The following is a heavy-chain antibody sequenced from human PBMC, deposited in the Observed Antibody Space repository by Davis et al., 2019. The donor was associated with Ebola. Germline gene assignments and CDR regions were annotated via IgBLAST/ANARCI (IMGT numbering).Heavy chain of an antibody. Sequence: ASVQVSCKASGYTLTSYHIHWVRQAPGQGLEWMGMTHPASTYTTYAQRFQGRVTMTRDTSTTTVYMDLSSLRSEDTALYYCTTPGGQDSGYDVFDIWGQGTMVTVSS. D-gene: IGHD5-12*01. CDR2: THPASTYT. V-gene: IGHV1-46*03. CDR1: GYTLTSYH. J-gene: IGHJ3*02. CDR3: TTPGGQDSGYDVFDI.